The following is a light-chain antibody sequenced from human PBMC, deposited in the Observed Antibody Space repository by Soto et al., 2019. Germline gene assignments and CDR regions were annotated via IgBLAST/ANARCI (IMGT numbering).Light chain of an antibody. CDR1: QSVSSY. J-gene: IGKJ5*01. CDR2: GAS. CDR3: QQYGSSPIT. Sequence: EIVLTQSPATLSLSPGERATLSCRASQSVSSYLGWYQQKPGQAPRLLIYGASTRATGIPARFSGSGSGTEFTLIISSLQSEDSAVYYCQQYGSSPITFGQGTRLEIK. V-gene: IGKV3-15*01.